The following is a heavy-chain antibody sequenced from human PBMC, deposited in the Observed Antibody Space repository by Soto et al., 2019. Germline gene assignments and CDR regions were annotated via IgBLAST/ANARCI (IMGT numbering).Heavy chain of an antibody. Sequence: ASVKVSCKASGYTFTSYGISWVRQAPGQGLEWMGWISAYNGNTNYAQKLQGRVTMTTDTSTSTAYMELRSLRSDDTAVYYCARGRNFWSVALGRHYYYYYMDVWGKGTTVSVSS. CDR3: ARGRNFWSVALGRHYYYYYMDV. D-gene: IGHD3-3*01. CDR1: GYTFTSYG. J-gene: IGHJ6*03. V-gene: IGHV1-18*01. CDR2: ISAYNGNT.